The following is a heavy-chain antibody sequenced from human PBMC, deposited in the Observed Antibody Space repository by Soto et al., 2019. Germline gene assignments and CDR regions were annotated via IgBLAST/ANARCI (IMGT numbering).Heavy chain of an antibody. D-gene: IGHD2-15*01. CDR3: ARDRRYCRGGSCYSRVFDY. Sequence: QVQLVQSGAEVKKPGASVKVSCRASGYTFTSYGISWVRQAPGQGLEWMGWISAYNSNTNYAQKLQGRVTMTTDKSTSTAYMELRSLRSDDTAVYSCARDRRYCRGGSCYSRVFDYWGQGTLVTVSS. V-gene: IGHV1-18*01. J-gene: IGHJ4*02. CDR1: GYTFTSYG. CDR2: ISAYNSNT.